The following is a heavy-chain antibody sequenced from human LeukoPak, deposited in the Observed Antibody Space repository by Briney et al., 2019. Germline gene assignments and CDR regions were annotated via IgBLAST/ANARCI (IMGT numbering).Heavy chain of an antibody. CDR1: GFTFSSYE. J-gene: IGHJ4*02. Sequence: PGGSLRLSCAASGFTFSSYEMNWVRQAPGKGLEWVSYISSSGSTIYYADSVKGRFTISRDNAKNSLYPQMNSLRAEDTAVYYCAREIAVAGTTGLDYWGQGTLVTVSS. D-gene: IGHD6-19*01. CDR2: ISSSGSTI. CDR3: AREIAVAGTTGLDY. V-gene: IGHV3-48*03.